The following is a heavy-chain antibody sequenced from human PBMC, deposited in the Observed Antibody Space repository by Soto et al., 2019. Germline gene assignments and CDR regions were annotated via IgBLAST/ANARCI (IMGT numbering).Heavy chain of an antibody. Sequence: QVQLQESGPGLVKPSQTLSLTCTVSGGSLKSGGYYWSWIRQHPGRGLEWIGYIYYTGRTYYNPSIERRVTFSVDTSINPFSHKLSSVTASDTAVYYCARAVTSNQIYFDLWGHGTLVTVSS. D-gene: IGHD2-2*01. CDR1: GGSLKSGGYY. CDR2: IYYTGRT. V-gene: IGHV4-31*02. CDR3: ARAVTSNQIYFDL. J-gene: IGHJ5*02.